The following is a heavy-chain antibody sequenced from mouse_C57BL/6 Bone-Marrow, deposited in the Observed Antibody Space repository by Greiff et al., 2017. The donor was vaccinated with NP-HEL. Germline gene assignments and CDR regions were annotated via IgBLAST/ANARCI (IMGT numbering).Heavy chain of an antibody. CDR2: IYPGGGYT. V-gene: IGHV1-63*01. Sequence: VQLQQSGAELVRPGPSVKMSCKASGYTFTNYWIGWAKQRPGHGLEWIGDIYPGGGYTNYNEKFKGKATLTADKSSSTAYMQFSSLTSEDSAIYYCARRGIYDGYDGFFAYWGQGTLVTVSA. J-gene: IGHJ3*01. D-gene: IGHD2-3*01. CDR3: ARRGIYDGYDGFFAY. CDR1: GYTFTNYW.